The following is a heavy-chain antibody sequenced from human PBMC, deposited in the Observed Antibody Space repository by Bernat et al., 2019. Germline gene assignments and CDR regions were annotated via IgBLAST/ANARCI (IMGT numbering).Heavy chain of an antibody. D-gene: IGHD4-17*01. CDR1: GFTFSSYS. J-gene: IGHJ3*02. Sequence: EVQLVESGGGLVKPGGSLRLSCAASGFTFSSYSMNWVRQAPGKGLEWVSSISSSSSYIYYADSVKGRFTISRDNAKNSLYLQMNSLRAEDTAVYYCARAQDYGDYAFDIWGQGTMVTVSS. CDR3: ARAQDYGDYAFDI. V-gene: IGHV3-21*01. CDR2: ISSSSSYI.